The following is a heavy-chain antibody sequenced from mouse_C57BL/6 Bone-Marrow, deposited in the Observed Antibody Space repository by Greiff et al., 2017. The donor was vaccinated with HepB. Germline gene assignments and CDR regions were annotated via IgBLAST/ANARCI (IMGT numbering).Heavy chain of an antibody. CDR3: ARRGGYGFAY. J-gene: IGHJ3*01. CDR1: GYTFTSYW. D-gene: IGHD3-2*02. CDR2: IHPNSGST. Sequence: QVHVKQPGAELVKPGASVKLSCKASGYTFTSYWMHWVKQRPGQGLEWIGMIHPNSGSTNYNEKFKSKATLTVDKSSSTAYMQLSSLTSEDSAVYYCARRGGYGFAYWGQGTLVTVSA. V-gene: IGHV1-64*01.